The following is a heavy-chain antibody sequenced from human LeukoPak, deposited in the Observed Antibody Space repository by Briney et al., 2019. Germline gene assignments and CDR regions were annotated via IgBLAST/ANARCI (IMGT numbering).Heavy chain of an antibody. Sequence: GRSLRLSCAASGFTFSSYGTHWVRQAPGKGLEWVAVIWYDGSNKYYADSVKGRFTISRDNSKNTLYLQMNSLRAEDTAVYYCAKDGHSSAYYFDYWGQGTLVTVSS. J-gene: IGHJ4*02. D-gene: IGHD3-22*01. CDR3: AKDGHSSAYYFDY. CDR2: IWYDGSNK. CDR1: GFTFSSYG. V-gene: IGHV3-33*06.